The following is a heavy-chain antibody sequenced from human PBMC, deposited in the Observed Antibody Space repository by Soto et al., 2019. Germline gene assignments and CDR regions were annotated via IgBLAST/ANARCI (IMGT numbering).Heavy chain of an antibody. D-gene: IGHD6-19*01. J-gene: IGHJ4*02. CDR3: ARPHSSGWFTYDY. Sequence: SETLSLTCTVSGGSINSGDYYWSWIRQSPGKGLEWIGYVFYSGSAYYKPSLKSRVMISIDTSKNHFSLMLSFVTAADTAVYYCARPHSSGWFTYDYWGQGALVTVSS. V-gene: IGHV4-30-4*01. CDR2: VFYSGSA. CDR1: GGSINSGDYY.